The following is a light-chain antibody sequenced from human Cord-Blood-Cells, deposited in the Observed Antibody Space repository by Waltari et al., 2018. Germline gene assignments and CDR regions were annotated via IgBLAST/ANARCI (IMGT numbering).Light chain of an antibody. CDR2: AAS. CDR1: QSISSY. V-gene: IGKV1-39*01. Sequence: DIQMTQSPSSLSASVGDRVTITCRASQSISSYLNWYQQKPGKATKLLIYAASSLQSGVPSRFSGSGSGTDFTLTISSLQPEDFATYYCQQSYRTPYSFGQGTKLDIK. J-gene: IGKJ2*03. CDR3: QQSYRTPYS.